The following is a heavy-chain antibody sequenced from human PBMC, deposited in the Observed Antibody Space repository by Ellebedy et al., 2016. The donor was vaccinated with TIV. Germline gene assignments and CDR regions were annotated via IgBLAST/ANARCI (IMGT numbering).Heavy chain of an antibody. J-gene: IGHJ6*03. V-gene: IGHV4-61*02. CDR1: GGSISSGSYY. CDR3: AREPHYDFWSGYYNGYYYYMDV. Sequence: SETLSLXXTVSGGSISSGSYYWSWIRQPAGKGLEWIGRIYTSGSTNYNPSLKSRVTMSVDTSKNQFSLKLSSVTAADTAVYYCAREPHYDFWSGYYNGYYYYMDVWGKGTTVTVSS. D-gene: IGHD3-3*01. CDR2: IYTSGST.